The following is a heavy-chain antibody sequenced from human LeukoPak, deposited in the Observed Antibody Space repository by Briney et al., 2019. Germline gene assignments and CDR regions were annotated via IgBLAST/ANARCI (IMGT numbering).Heavy chain of an antibody. Sequence: SGRVSCKPSGYTLTSYGISGVRQAPGEGLEGMGWISAYNSNTSYAQKLQPRVTMTTDTSTSTAYMELRSLRSDPPAVYSCARLLAVAGRLYYSYGMDVWGQGTTVTVSS. CDR2: ISAYNSNT. CDR3: ARLLAVAGRLYYSYGMDV. J-gene: IGHJ6*02. D-gene: IGHD6-19*01. CDR1: GYTLTSYG. V-gene: IGHV1-18*01.